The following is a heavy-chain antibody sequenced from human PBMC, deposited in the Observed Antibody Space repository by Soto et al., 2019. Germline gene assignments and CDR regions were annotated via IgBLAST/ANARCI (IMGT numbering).Heavy chain of an antibody. CDR1: GFTFSSYG. J-gene: IGHJ5*02. D-gene: IGHD6-19*01. CDR3: ARPYSSGRGWFDP. Sequence: GAPVKVSCKASGFTFSSYGISWVRQAPGQGLEWMGWISAYSGNTNYAQKLQGRVTMTTDTSTSTAYMELRSLRSDDTAVYYCARPYSSGRGWFDPWGQGTLVTVSS. CDR2: ISAYSGNT. V-gene: IGHV1-18*04.